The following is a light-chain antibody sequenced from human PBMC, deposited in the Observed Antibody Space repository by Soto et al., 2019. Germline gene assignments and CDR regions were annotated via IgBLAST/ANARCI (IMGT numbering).Light chain of an antibody. CDR2: GAS. Sequence: EIVLTQSPGTLSLSPGERVTLSCRASQSVSGTYLAWYQQKPGQAPRLLIFGASSRATGIPDRFSGRGSGTDFTLTISRLEPEDFAVYYCHQYDNAPQTFGQGTK. J-gene: IGKJ2*01. CDR1: QSVSGTY. CDR3: HQYDNAPQT. V-gene: IGKV3-20*01.